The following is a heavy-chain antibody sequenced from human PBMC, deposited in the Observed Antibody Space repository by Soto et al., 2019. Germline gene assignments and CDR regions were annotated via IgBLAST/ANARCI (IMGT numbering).Heavy chain of an antibody. D-gene: IGHD3-10*01. CDR1: GFTFSSYC. Sequence: PGGSLRLSCAASGFTFSSYCMSWVRQAPGKGLEWVANIKQDGSEKYYVDSVKGRFTISRDNAKNSLYLQMNSLRAEDTAVYYCARESHPFYYGSGTYLAAFDIWGQGTVVTVSS. V-gene: IGHV3-7*01. J-gene: IGHJ3*02. CDR2: IKQDGSEK. CDR3: ARESHPFYYGSGTYLAAFDI.